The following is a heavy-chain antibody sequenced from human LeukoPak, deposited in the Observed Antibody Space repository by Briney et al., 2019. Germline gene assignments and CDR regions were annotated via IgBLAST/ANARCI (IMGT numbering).Heavy chain of an antibody. CDR3: ARGEVDTVKNYYYYYGMDV. V-gene: IGHV4-39*07. J-gene: IGHJ6*02. CDR1: GGSISSSSYY. Sequence: SETLSLTCTVSGGSISSSSYYWGWIRQPPGKGLEWIGSIYYSGSTYYNPSLKSRVTISVDTSKNQFSLKLSSVTAADTAVYYCARGEVDTVKNYYYYYGMDVWGQGTTVTVSS. CDR2: IYYSGST. D-gene: IGHD5-18*01.